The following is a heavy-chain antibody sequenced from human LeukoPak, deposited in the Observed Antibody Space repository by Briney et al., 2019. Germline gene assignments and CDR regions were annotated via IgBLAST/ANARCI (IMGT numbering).Heavy chain of an antibody. CDR3: ARDSSGWLSSDYYYMDV. CDR2: MNPNSGNT. Sequence: ASVKVSCKASGYTFTSYDINWVRQATGQGLEWMGWMNPNSGNTGYAQKFQGRVTMTRDTSISTAYMELSRLRSDDTAVYYCARDSSGWLSSDYYYMDVWGKGTTVTVSS. D-gene: IGHD6-19*01. CDR1: GYTFTSYD. V-gene: IGHV1-8*02. J-gene: IGHJ6*03.